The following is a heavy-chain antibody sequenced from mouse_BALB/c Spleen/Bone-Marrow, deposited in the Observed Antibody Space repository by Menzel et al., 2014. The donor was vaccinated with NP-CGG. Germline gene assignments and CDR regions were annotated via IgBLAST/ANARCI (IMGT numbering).Heavy chain of an antibody. CDR2: INPDSSTI. CDR1: GFDFSRYW. D-gene: IGHD1-1*01. Sequence: EVHLVESGGGLVQPGGSLKLSCAASGFDFSRYWMSWVRQAPGKGPDWIGEINPDSSTINYTPSLKDKFIISRDNAKNTLYLQMSKMRSEDTALYYCARLNYYGNLFVWGAGTTVTVSS. CDR3: ARLNYYGNLFV. J-gene: IGHJ1*01. V-gene: IGHV4-1*02.